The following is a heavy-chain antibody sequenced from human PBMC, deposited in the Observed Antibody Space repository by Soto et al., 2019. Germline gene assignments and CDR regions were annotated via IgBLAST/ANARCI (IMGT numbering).Heavy chain of an antibody. V-gene: IGHV3-21*01. Sequence: EVQLVESGGGLVKPGGSLRLSCAASGFTFSSKTMNWVRQAPGKGLEWVSSISSNGYYIYYADSVKGRFTISRDNAKNSLYLQMNSLRGEDTGVYYCARDGGGLSSNWDYFDYWGQGTLVTVSS. D-gene: IGHD6-13*01. CDR2: ISSNGYYI. J-gene: IGHJ4*02. CDR3: ARDGGGLSSNWDYFDY. CDR1: GFTFSSKT.